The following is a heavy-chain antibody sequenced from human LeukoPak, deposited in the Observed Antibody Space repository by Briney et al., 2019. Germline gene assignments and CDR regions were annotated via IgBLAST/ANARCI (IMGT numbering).Heavy chain of an antibody. J-gene: IGHJ4*02. CDR2: IYPGDSDT. V-gene: IGHV5-51*01. D-gene: IGHD5-12*01. CDR3: ARHESGSIDY. CDR1: GSSFTNYW. Sequence: GESLKISCKASGSSFTNYWIGWVRQMPGKGLEWMGLIYPGDSDTRYSPSFQGQVTISADKSITTAYLQWSSLKASDTAMYYCARHESGSIDYWGQGTLVTVSS.